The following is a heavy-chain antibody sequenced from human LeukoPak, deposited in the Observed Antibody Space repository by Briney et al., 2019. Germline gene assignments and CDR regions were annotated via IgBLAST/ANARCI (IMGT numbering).Heavy chain of an antibody. V-gene: IGHV3-30*02. Sequence: PGGSLRLSCAASGFTFSSYGMHWVRQAPGKGLEWEAFIRYDGSKYYADSVKGRFTISRDNSKNTLYLQMNSLRAEDTAVYYCAKDRRGMGATAADYWGQGTLVTVSS. J-gene: IGHJ4*02. CDR1: GFTFSSYG. CDR3: AKDRRGMGATAADY. D-gene: IGHD1-26*01. CDR2: IRYDGSK.